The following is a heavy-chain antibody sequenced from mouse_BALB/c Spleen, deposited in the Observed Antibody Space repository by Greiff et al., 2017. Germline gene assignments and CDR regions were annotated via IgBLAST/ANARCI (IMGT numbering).Heavy chain of an antibody. J-gene: IGHJ3*01. CDR3: ARLSFTTATFAY. V-gene: IGHV4-1*02. D-gene: IGHD1-2*01. Sequence: EVKLLESGGGLVQPGGSLKLSCAASGFDFSRYWMSWVRQAPGKGLEWIGEINPDSSTINYTPSLKDKFIISRDNAKNTLYLQMSKVRSEDTALYYCARLSFTTATFAYWGQGTLVTVSA. CDR1: GFDFSRYW. CDR2: INPDSSTI.